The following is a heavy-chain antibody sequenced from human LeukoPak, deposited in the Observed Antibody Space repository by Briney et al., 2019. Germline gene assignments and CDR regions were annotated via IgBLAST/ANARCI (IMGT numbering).Heavy chain of an antibody. V-gene: IGHV4-39*07. CDR3: ARNIPAGGLDY. CDR2: INHSGST. Sequence: SETLSLTCTVSGGSISSSSYYWGWIRQPPGKGLEWIGEINHSGSTNYNPSLKSRVTISVDTSKNQFSLKLSSVTAADTAVYYCARNIPAGGLDYWGQGTLVTVSS. J-gene: IGHJ4*02. D-gene: IGHD6-25*01. CDR1: GGSISSSSYY.